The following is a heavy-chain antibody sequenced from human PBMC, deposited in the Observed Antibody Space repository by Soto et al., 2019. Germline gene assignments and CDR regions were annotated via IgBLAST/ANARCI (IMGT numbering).Heavy chain of an antibody. CDR2: INHRGST. V-gene: IGHV4-34*01. J-gene: IGHJ5*02. Sequence: SESRSLTSAVYAGSFSIQYCRWNSHPPGKVLEWVGEINHRGSTNYNRSLKTRVTISVETSKEQFSLKLRSVTAADTAVYSCGRSDSSSYYYNWFDPWGQGTLVTVSS. CDR1: AGSFSIQY. CDR3: GRSDSSSYYYNWFDP. D-gene: IGHD3-22*01.